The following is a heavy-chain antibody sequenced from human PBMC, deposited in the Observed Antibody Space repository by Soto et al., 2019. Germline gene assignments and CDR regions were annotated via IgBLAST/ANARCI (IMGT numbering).Heavy chain of an antibody. J-gene: IGHJ5*02. CDR2: INHSGST. V-gene: IGHV4-34*01. CDR3: ARGQRKWIIAAADPRPRHWFDP. CDR1: GGSFSGYY. D-gene: IGHD6-13*01. Sequence: SETLSLTCAVYGGSFSGYYWSWIRQPPGKGLEWIGEINHSGSTNYNPSLKSRVTISVDTSKNQFSLKLSSVTAADTAVYYCARGQRKWIIAAADPRPRHWFDPWGQGTLVTVSS.